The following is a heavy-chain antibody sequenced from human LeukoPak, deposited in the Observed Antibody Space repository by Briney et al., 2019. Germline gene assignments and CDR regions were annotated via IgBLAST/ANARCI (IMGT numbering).Heavy chain of an antibody. CDR2: INSDGIST. J-gene: IGHJ4*02. CDR3: AKDDHGGSGWRDYFDC. Sequence: GGSLRLSCAASRFTFSRYWMHWVRQAPGKGLVWVSRINSDGISTSYADSAKGRFTISRDSSKNTLYLQMNSLRAEDTAVYYCAKDDHGGSGWRDYFDCWGQGSLVTVSS. V-gene: IGHV3-74*01. D-gene: IGHD6-19*01. CDR1: RFTFSRYW.